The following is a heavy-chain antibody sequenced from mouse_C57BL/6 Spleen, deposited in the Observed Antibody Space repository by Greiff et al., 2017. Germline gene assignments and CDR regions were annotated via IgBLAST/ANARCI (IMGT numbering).Heavy chain of an antibody. CDR3: ARCYYVSSLAY. J-gene: IGHJ3*01. CDR2: IDPGSGGT. V-gene: IGHV1-54*01. CDR1: GYAFTNYL. Sequence: QVQLQQSGAELVRPGPSVKVSCKASGYAFTNYLIEWVKQRPGQGLEWIGVIDPGSGGTNYNEKFKGKATLTADKSSSTPYMQLSSLTSEDSSVDCCARCYYVSSLAYWGQGTLVSVSA. D-gene: IGHD1-1*01.